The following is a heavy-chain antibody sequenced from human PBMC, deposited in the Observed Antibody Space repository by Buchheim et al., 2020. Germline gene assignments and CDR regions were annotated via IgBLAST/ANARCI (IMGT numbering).Heavy chain of an antibody. V-gene: IGHV3-21*01. CDR2: ISGSSTYI. CDR3: ARDTIMSSSSIPDY. Sequence: EVQVVESGGGLVKPGGSLRLSCVASGFTFSSYGMNWVRQAPGKGLEWVSFISGSSTYIYYAESVKGRFTISRDNAKKSLYLNMKNLRAEDTAVYYCARDTIMSSSSIPDYWGKGTL. CDR1: GFTFSSYG. J-gene: IGHJ4*02. D-gene: IGHD6-6*01.